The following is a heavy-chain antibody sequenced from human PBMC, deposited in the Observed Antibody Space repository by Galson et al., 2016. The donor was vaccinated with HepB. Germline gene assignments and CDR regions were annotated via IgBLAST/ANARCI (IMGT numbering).Heavy chain of an antibody. CDR2: ISDNGDGT. J-gene: IGHJ4*02. D-gene: IGHD3-16*01. V-gene: IGHV3-64D*06. CDR3: VKPLMRYAPPEY. Sequence: SLRLSCAASGFTFTTFAMHWVRQAPGKGLEYVSVISDNGDGTFYADSVKGRFTISRDNSKNTLYLQMSSLRPEDTAVYYCVKPLMRYAPPEYWGQGTPVTVSS. CDR1: GFTFTTFA.